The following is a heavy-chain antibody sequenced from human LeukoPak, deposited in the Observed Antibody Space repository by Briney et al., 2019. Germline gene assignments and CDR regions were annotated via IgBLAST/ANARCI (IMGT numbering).Heavy chain of an antibody. J-gene: IGHJ4*02. V-gene: IGHV1-18*01. Sequence: GASVKVSCKASGYTFTRYGLNWVRQAPGQGLEWMGWISAYNGNTDYAQNLQGRLTMTTDTSTSTAYMELRSLRSDDTAVYYCARDLGGLLWFGESTRFDYWGQGTLVTVSS. CDR3: ARDLGGLLWFGESTRFDY. D-gene: IGHD3-10*01. CDR2: ISAYNGNT. CDR1: GYTFTRYG.